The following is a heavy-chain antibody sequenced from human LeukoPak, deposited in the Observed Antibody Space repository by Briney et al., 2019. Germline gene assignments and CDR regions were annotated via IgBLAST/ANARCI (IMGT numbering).Heavy chain of an antibody. J-gene: IGHJ4*02. D-gene: IGHD2-21*02. CDR2: ISGDGGST. Sequence: GGSLRLSCAASGFTFDDYAMHWVRQAPGKGLEGVSLISGDGGSTYYADSVKGRFTISRDNSNNSLYLQMNSLRTEDTALYYCAKDIAHIVVVTAIGSLDYWGQGTLVTVSS. CDR3: AKDIAHIVVVTAIGSLDY. CDR1: GFTFDDYA. V-gene: IGHV3-43*02.